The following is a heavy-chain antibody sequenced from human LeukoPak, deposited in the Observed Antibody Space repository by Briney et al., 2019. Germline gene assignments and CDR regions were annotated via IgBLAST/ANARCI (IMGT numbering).Heavy chain of an antibody. D-gene: IGHD3-10*01. J-gene: IGHJ4*02. CDR3: ARLLVYGSGAEAFDY. V-gene: IGHV3-7*01. CDR1: AFTFSRYW. CDR2: INEDGSEK. Sequence: GGSLRLSCAASAFTFSRYWTSWVRQAPGKGLEWVANINEDGSEKYYLDAVRGRFTSSRDNAKSSLYLQMDSLRAEDTAVYYCARLLVYGSGAEAFDYWGQGALVTVSS.